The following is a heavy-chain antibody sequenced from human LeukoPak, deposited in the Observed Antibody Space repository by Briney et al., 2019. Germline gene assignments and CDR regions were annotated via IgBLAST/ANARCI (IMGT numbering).Heavy chain of an antibody. CDR2: IYCSGST. CDR3: ARRYRRDGYNYDY. V-gene: IGHV4-39*01. D-gene: IGHD5-24*01. CDR1: GGSISSSSYY. Sequence: SETLSLTCTVSGGSISSSSYYWGWIRQPPGKGLEWIGSIYCSGSTYYNPSLKSRVTISVDTSKNQFPLKLSSVTAADTAVYYCARRYRRDGYNYDYWGQGTLVTVSS. J-gene: IGHJ4*02.